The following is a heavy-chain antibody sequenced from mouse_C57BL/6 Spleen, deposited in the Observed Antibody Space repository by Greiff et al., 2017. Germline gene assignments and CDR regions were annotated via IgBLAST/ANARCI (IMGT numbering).Heavy chain of an antibody. CDR3: ARGYGEGY. V-gene: IGHV1-80*01. J-gene: IGHJ2*01. Sequence: VQLQQSGAELVKPGASVKISCKASGYAFSSYWMNWVKQRPGKGLVWIGQIYPGHGGTNYNGKFNGKSTLTADKSSSTAYMQLSSLTSEDSAVYYCARGYGEGYWGQGTTLTVSS. D-gene: IGHD2-2*01. CDR2: IYPGHGGT. CDR1: GYAFSSYW.